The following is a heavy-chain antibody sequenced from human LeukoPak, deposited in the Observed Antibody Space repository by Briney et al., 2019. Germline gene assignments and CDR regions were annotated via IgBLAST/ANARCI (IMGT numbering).Heavy chain of an antibody. CDR3: ARVEIGGSCYDY. J-gene: IGHJ4*02. V-gene: IGHV1-69*04. D-gene: IGHD2-15*01. CDR2: IIPILGIA. CDR1: GGTFSSYA. Sequence: SVKVSCQASGGTFSSYAISWVRQAPAQGLEWMGRIIPILGIANYAQKFQGRVTITADKATSTAYMELSSLRSEDTAVYYCARVEIGGSCYDYWGQGTLVTVSS.